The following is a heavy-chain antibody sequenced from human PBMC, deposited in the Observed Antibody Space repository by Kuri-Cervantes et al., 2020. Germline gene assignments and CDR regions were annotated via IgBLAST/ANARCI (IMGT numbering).Heavy chain of an antibody. CDR1: GFTFTNAW. CDR2: IKSKTDGGTT. J-gene: IGHJ4*02. CDR3: TRTRAQSSQSDY. Sequence: GGSLRLSCAASGFTFTNAWMTWVRQAPGKGLEWVGRIKSKTDGGTTDYAAPVKGRFTISRDDSKDTLHLQMNSLKTEDAAVYYCTRTRAQSSQSDYWGQGALVTVSS. V-gene: IGHV3-15*01.